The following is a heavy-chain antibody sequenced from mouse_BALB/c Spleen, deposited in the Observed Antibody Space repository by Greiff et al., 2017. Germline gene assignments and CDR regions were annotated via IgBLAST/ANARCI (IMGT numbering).Heavy chain of an antibody. CDR1: GFTFSSYA. V-gene: IGHV5-6-5*01. J-gene: IGHJ2*01. D-gene: IGHD1-1*01. CDR2: ISSGGST. Sequence: EVQVVESGGGLVKPGGSLKLSCAASGFTFSSYAMSWVRQTPEKRLEWVASISSGGSTYYPDSVKGRFTISRDNARNILYLQMSSLRSEDTAMYYCARGGGSSHYFDYWGQGTTLTVSS. CDR3: ARGGGSSHYFDY.